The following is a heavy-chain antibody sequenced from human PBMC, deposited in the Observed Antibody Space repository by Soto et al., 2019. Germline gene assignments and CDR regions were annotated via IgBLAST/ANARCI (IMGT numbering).Heavy chain of an antibody. CDR3: ARDRAGGYPFYFDY. CDR1: GFSFGDYY. CDR2: ISTYSSYT. V-gene: IGHV3-11*06. D-gene: IGHD3-22*01. Sequence: NPGGSLRLSCAASGFSFGDYYMSWIRQAPGKGLEWLSYISTYSSYTNYADSVKGRFTISRDNAKNSLYLQMNSLRAEDTAVYYCARDRAGGYPFYFDYWGQGTLVTVSS. J-gene: IGHJ4*02.